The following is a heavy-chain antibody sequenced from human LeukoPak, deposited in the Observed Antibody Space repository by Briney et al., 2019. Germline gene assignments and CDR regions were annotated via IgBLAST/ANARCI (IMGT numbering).Heavy chain of an antibody. CDR2: IYYTGST. CDR3: ARGIGGGSRVDY. D-gene: IGHD1-26*01. CDR1: GGSSSRYF. J-gene: IGHJ4*02. V-gene: IGHV4-59*01. Sequence: SETLSLTCTVSGGSSSRYFCTWIRQPPGKGLEWIGYIYYTGSTNYNPSLKSRVTISLDTSKNQFSLRLTSATAADTAVYYCARGIGGGSRVDYWGQGTLVTVSS.